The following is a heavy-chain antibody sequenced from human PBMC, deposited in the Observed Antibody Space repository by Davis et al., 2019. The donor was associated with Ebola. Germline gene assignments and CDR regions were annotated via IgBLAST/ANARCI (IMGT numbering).Heavy chain of an antibody. J-gene: IGHJ4*02. D-gene: IGHD4-23*01. CDR2: ISSSSSYI. Sequence: GESLKISCAASGFTFSSYSMNWVRQAPGKGLEWVSSISSSSSYIYYADSVKGRFTISRDNAKNSLYLQMNSLRDEDTAVYYCARLGWDYWGQGTLVTVSS. V-gene: IGHV3-21*01. CDR3: ARLGWDY. CDR1: GFTFSSYS.